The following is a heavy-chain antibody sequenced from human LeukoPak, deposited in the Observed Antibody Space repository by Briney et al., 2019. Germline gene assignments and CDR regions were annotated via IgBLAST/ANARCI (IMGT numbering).Heavy chain of an antibody. CDR2: VSYSGST. CDR1: GGSISSYY. CDR3: ARVRSSSWYYFDY. Sequence: SETLSLTCTVSGGSISSYYWSWIRQPPGKGLEWIGYVSYSGSTNYNPSLKRRVTISADTSKNQFSLKLSSVTAADTAVYYCARVRSSSWYYFDYWGQGTLVTVSS. D-gene: IGHD6-13*01. J-gene: IGHJ4*02. V-gene: IGHV4-59*12.